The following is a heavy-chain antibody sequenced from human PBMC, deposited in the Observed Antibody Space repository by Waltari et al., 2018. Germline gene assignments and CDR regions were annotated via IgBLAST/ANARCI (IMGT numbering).Heavy chain of an antibody. V-gene: IGHV4-39*01. Sequence: QLQLQESGPGLVKPSETLSLTCTVSGGSISSSSYYWCWIRQPPGKGLEWIGSIYYSGSTYYNPSLKSRVTISVDTSKNQFSLKLSSVTAADTAVYYCARHSGIAVATYYFDYWGQGTLVTVSS. CDR2: IYYSGST. CDR3: ARHSGIAVATYYFDY. J-gene: IGHJ4*02. CDR1: GGSISSSSYY. D-gene: IGHD6-19*01.